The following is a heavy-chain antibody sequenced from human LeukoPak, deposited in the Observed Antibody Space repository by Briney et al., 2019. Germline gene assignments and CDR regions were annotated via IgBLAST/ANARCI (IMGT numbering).Heavy chain of an antibody. J-gene: IGHJ4*02. CDR1: GFTFSSNA. D-gene: IGHD1-26*01. V-gene: IGHV3-23*01. CDR2: ISGSGGST. CDR3: AKRETWYSGSYLNPY. Sequence: HPGGSLRLSCAASGFTFSSNAMSWVRQAPGKGLEWVSGISGSGGSTYYADSVKGRFTISRDNSKNTLYLQMNSLRAEDTAIYYCAKRETWYSGSYLNPYWGQGTLVTV.